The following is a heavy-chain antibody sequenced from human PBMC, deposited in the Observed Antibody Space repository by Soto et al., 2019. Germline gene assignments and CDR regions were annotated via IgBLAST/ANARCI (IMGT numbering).Heavy chain of an antibody. V-gene: IGHV1-69*13. Sequence: SVKVSCKASGCTFSSYAISWVRQAPGQGLEWMGGIIPIFGTANYAQKFQGRVTITADESTSTAYMELSSLRSEDTAVYYCARHSSSWPWGFDPWGQGTLVTVSS. CDR2: IIPIFGTA. CDR3: ARHSSSWPWGFDP. J-gene: IGHJ5*02. CDR1: GCTFSSYA. D-gene: IGHD6-13*01.